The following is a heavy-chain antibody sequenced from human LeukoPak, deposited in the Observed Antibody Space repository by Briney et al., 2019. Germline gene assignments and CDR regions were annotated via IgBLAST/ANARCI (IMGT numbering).Heavy chain of an antibody. CDR2: INPSGGST. CDR1: GYAFTTYY. V-gene: IGHV1-46*01. J-gene: IGHJ3*02. Sequence: ASVKVSCKASGYAFTTYYMHWVRQAPGQGLEWMGIINPSGGSTSYAQRFQGRVTMTRDMSTSTVYMELSSLRSEDTAVYYCAREMGAPHAFDIWGQGTMVTVSS. D-gene: IGHD1-26*01. CDR3: AREMGAPHAFDI.